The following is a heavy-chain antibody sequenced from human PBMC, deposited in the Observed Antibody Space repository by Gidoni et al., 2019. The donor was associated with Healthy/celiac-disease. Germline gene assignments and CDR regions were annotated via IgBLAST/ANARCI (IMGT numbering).Heavy chain of an antibody. D-gene: IGHD6-13*01. CDR1: GCSISSGSYY. CDR3: ASIAAAGYFDY. V-gene: IGHV4-61*02. J-gene: IGHJ4*02. Sequence: QVQLQESGPGLVKPSQTLSLTCTVSGCSISSGSYYWRWIRQPAGKGLEWIGRIYTSGSTNYNPSLKSRVTISVDTSKNQCSLKLSSVTAADTAVYYCASIAAAGYFDYWGQGTLVTVSS. CDR2: IYTSGST.